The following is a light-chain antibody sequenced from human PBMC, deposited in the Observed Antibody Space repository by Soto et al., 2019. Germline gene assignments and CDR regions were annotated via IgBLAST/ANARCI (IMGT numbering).Light chain of an antibody. CDR2: SAS. CDR1: QGISSW. V-gene: IGKV1-12*01. J-gene: IGKJ4*01. CDR3: QQANSFPLT. Sequence: DIQMTQPPSSVSASVGDRVTITCRASQGISSWLGWYQQKPGQAPKLLIYSASSLQSGVPSRFSGSGSGTDFSLTIGSLQPEDFATYYCQQANSFPLTFGGGTKVEI.